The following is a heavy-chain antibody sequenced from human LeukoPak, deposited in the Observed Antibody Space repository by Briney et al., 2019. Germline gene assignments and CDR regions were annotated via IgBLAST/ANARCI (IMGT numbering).Heavy chain of an antibody. J-gene: IGHJ4*02. D-gene: IGHD3-22*01. V-gene: IGHV4-30-2*01. CDR3: ARVYSSGYYYDS. Sequence: LRLSCAASGFTFSDYYMSWIRQPPGKGLEWIGYIYHSGSTYHNPSLKSRVTISVDRSKNQFSLKLSSVTAADTAVYYCARVYSSGYYYDSWGQGTLVTVSS. CDR1: GFTFSDYY. CDR2: IYHSGST.